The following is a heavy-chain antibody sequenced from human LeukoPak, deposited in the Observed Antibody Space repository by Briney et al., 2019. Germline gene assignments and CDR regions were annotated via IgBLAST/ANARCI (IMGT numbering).Heavy chain of an antibody. Sequence: SETLSLTCTLSGGSVSDYYWSWIRQSPGKGLEWIGYIYHTGSTSYSPSLKSRVTISADTSQNQFSLKLSSVTAADTAVYYGASRKLGNDYWGQGTLVTVSS. D-gene: IGHD7-27*01. CDR2: IYHTGST. V-gene: IGHV4-59*02. CDR3: ASRKLGNDY. CDR1: GGSVSDYY. J-gene: IGHJ4*02.